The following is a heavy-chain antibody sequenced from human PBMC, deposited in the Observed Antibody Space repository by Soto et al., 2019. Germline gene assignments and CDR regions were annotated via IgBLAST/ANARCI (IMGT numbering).Heavy chain of an antibody. CDR3: AHGGVKTYYFDY. CDR2: IYYSGST. J-gene: IGHJ4*02. V-gene: IGHV4-39*01. Sequence: QLQLQESGPGLVKPSETLSLTCTVSGGSISSSSYYWGWIRQPPGKGLEWIGSIYYSGSTYYNPSLKSRVTTSVDTSKNQFSLKLSSVTAADTAVYYCAHGGVKTYYFDYWGQGTLVTVSS. D-gene: IGHD2-8*01. CDR1: GGSISSSSYY.